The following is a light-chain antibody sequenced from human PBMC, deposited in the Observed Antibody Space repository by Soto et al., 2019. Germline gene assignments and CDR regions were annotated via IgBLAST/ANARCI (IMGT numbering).Light chain of an antibody. CDR1: QSVSSY. J-gene: IGKJ3*01. CDR2: DAS. Sequence: EIVLTQSPATLSLSPGERATLSCRASQSVSSYLAWYQQKPGQAPRLLIYDASNRATGIPARFSGSGSGTAFTLTISSLEPEDFAVYYWQQRSNWPPLCTFGPGTKVYIK. V-gene: IGKV3-11*01. CDR3: QQRSNWPPLCT.